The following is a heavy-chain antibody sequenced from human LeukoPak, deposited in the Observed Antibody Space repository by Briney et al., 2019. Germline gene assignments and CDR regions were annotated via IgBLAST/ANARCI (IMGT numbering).Heavy chain of an antibody. V-gene: IGHV4-59*01. CDR2: IYYSGST. Sequence: PSETLSLTCTVSGGSISSYYWSWIRQPPGKGLEWIGYIYYSGSTNYNPSLKSRVTIPVDTSKNQFSLKLSSVTAADTAVYYCARLSDILTGYYAFDIWGQGTMVTVSS. CDR3: ARLSDILTGYYAFDI. CDR1: GGSISSYY. J-gene: IGHJ3*02. D-gene: IGHD3-9*01.